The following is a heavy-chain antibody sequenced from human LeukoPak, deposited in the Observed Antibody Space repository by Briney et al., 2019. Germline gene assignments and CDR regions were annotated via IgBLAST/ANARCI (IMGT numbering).Heavy chain of an antibody. Sequence: VSVKVSCKAFGYTFTSNYMHWVRQAPGQGPESMGVISPSCGWTTYAQKFQGRVTLTRDMSTSTEYLELSSLRSEDTAVYYCARGRVSSSSWQSVYYYYLYMDVWGKGSTVTVSS. CDR3: ARGRVSSSSWQSVYYYYLYMDV. D-gene: IGHD6-13*01. CDR2: ISPSCGWT. CDR1: GYTFTSNY. V-gene: IGHV1-46*01. J-gene: IGHJ6*03.